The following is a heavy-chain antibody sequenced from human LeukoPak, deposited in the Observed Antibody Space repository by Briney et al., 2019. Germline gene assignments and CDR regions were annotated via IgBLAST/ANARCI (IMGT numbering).Heavy chain of an antibody. Sequence: GGSLRLSCAASGFTFSSYWMSRVRQAPGKGLEWVANIKQDGSEKYYVDSVKGRFTISRDNAKNSLYLQMNSLRAEDTAVYYCARLGYDFWSGYYPDYYYGMDVWGQGTTVTVSS. D-gene: IGHD3-3*01. V-gene: IGHV3-7*03. CDR3: ARLGYDFWSGYYPDYYYGMDV. J-gene: IGHJ6*02. CDR2: IKQDGSEK. CDR1: GFTFSSYW.